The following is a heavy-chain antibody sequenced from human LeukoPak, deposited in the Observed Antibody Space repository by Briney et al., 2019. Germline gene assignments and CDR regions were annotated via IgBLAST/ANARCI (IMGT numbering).Heavy chain of an antibody. CDR3: AKASWVSSADAVL. J-gene: IGHJ4*02. CDR1: GFTFKNYA. V-gene: IGHV3-23*01. D-gene: IGHD6-19*01. CDR2: LRGDGET. Sequence: GGSLTLSCAASGFTFKNYAMSWVRRAPARGLEWVASLRGDGETFYADSVRGRFTLSRDDSRNSVYLHLNNLRVGDTAVYYCAKASWVSSADAVLWGQGTVVTVS.